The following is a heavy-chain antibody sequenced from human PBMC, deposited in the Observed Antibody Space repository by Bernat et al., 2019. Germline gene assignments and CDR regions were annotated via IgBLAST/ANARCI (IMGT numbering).Heavy chain of an antibody. Sequence: QVQLMESGGGVVQPGRSLRLSCAASGFTFSSYGMYWVRQAPGKGLEWVAVIWYDGSNKYEAGCVKGQFTISRDNSKNTLYLQMNSMRAEDTAVYYCARSREVASTRGYYYYYGMDVWGQGTTVTVSS. V-gene: IGHV3-33*01. D-gene: IGHD6-19*01. CDR3: ARSREVASTRGYYYYYGMDV. CDR2: IWYDGSNK. J-gene: IGHJ6*02. CDR1: GFTFSSYG.